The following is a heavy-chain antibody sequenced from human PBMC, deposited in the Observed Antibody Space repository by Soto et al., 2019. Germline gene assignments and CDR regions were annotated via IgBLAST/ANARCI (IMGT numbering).Heavy chain of an antibody. J-gene: IGHJ4*02. V-gene: IGHV4-61*08. D-gene: IGHD5-12*01. CDR3: ASRPLRGYSGYDWEDY. CDR2: IYYSGST. Sequence: NPSETLSLTCAVSGGSISSGGYYWSWIRQPPGKGLEWIGYIYYSGSTNYNPSLKSRVTISVDTSKNQFSLKLSSVTAADTAVYYCASRPLRGYSGYDWEDYWGQGTLVTVSS. CDR1: GGSISSGGYY.